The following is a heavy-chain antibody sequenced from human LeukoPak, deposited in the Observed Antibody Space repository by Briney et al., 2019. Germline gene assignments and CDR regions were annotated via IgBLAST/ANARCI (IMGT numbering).Heavy chain of an antibody. Sequence: GGSLGLSCAASGFTVSSNYMSWVRQAPGKGLEWVSVIYSGGSTYYADSVKGRFTISRDNSKNTLYLQMNSLRAEDTAVYYCARGYGNPLDYWGQGTLVTVSS. CDR1: GFTVSSNY. CDR2: IYSGGST. J-gene: IGHJ4*02. V-gene: IGHV3-66*02. CDR3: ARGYGNPLDY. D-gene: IGHD4-23*01.